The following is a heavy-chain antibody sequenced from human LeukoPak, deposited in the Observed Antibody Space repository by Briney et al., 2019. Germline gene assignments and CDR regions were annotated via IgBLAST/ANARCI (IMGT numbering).Heavy chain of an antibody. V-gene: IGHV3-48*03. CDR1: GFSFSSYE. CDR3: ARDASGWSRDY. Sequence: QPGGSLRLSCAASGFSFSSYEMNWVRQAPGKGLEWVSSFSATGSYMLYADSMKGRFTISRDNAKNSLYLQMNSLRAEDTAVYYCARDASGWSRDYWGQGTLVTVSS. D-gene: IGHD3-3*01. CDR2: FSATGSYM. J-gene: IGHJ4*02.